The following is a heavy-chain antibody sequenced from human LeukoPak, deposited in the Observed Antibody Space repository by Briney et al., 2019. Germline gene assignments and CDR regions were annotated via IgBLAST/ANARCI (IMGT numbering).Heavy chain of an antibody. V-gene: IGHV5-51*01. Sequence: GESLQISCRGSGYIFTRSWIAWVRQLPGKGLEGMGIIYPDDSDTRYSPSFQGQVTISADKSVTTAYLQWSSLKASDTAMYYCARRQTTGTFDVWGQGTTVTVSS. D-gene: IGHD4-17*01. CDR2: IYPDDSDT. J-gene: IGHJ6*02. CDR1: GYIFTRSW. CDR3: ARRQTTGTFDV.